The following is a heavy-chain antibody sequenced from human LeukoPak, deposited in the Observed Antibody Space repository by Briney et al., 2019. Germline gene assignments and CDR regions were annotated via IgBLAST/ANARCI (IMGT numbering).Heavy chain of an antibody. CDR3: AREAAAGTLYYYYYMDV. CDR2: IYYSGST. Sequence: SQTLSLTCTVSGGSISSGGYYWSWIRQHPGKGLEWIGYIYYSGSTYYNPSLKSRVTISVDTSKNQFSLKLSSVTAADTAVYYCAREAAAGTLYYYYYMDVWGKGTMVTVSS. V-gene: IGHV4-31*03. CDR1: GGSISSGGYY. D-gene: IGHD6-13*01. J-gene: IGHJ6*03.